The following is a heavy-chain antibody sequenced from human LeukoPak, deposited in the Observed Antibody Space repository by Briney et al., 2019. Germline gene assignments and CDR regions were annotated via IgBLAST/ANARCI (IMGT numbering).Heavy chain of an antibody. CDR1: GFTVSSNY. CDR3: AREGKDWYLDL. J-gene: IGHJ2*01. V-gene: IGHV3-66*01. D-gene: IGHD4-23*01. CDR2: IYSGGST. Sequence: AGGSLRLSCAASGFTVSSNYMSWVRRAPGKGLEWVSIIYSGGSTYYADSVKGRFTISRDNSKNTLYLQMNSLRTGDTAVYYCAREGKDWYLDLWGRGTLVIVSS.